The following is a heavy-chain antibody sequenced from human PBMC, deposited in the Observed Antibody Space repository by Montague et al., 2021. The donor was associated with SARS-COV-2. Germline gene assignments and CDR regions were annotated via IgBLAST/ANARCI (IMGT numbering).Heavy chain of an antibody. CDR1: NGSITNYY. CDR3: AREGLHNWFDP. J-gene: IGHJ5*02. V-gene: IGHV4-59*01. CDR2: IYYRGST. Sequence: SETLSLTCTVSNGSITNYYWSWARQPPGKRLEWIGYIYYRGSTNYNPSLESRVTMSIDTSKNQFSLKLRSVTAADTAVYFCAREGLHNWFDPWGQGALVIVSS.